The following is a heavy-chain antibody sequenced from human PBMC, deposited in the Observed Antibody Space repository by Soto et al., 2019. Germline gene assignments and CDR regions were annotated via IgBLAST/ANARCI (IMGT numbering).Heavy chain of an antibody. D-gene: IGHD3-22*01. Sequence: PSETLSLTCTVSGGSVSSDTHYWSWIRQPPGKRLEWIGSIYHGGSTYYNPSLNSRVTLSIDMTNNHVSLILNSVTAADTAVYYCARVGPWVPYYYDSSPYTFENWFDPWGQGTLVTVSS. J-gene: IGHJ5*02. CDR3: ARVGPWVPYYYDSSPYTFENWFDP. CDR1: GGSVSSDTHY. V-gene: IGHV4-61*03. CDR2: IYHGGST.